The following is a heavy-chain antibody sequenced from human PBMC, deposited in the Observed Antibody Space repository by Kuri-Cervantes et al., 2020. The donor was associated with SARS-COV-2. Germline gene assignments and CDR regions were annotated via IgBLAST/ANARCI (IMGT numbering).Heavy chain of an antibody. J-gene: IGHJ4*02. V-gene: IGHV3-23*01. CDR2: ISGSGGST. CDR3: AKEFSGSYWTGNFDY. Sequence: GGSVRLSCAASGFTFSSYAMSWVRQAPGKGLEWVAAISGSGGSTYYANSGKGRFTISRDNSKNPLYLQMNSLGAEDTAVYYCAKEFSGSYWTGNFDYWGQGTLDTVSS. CDR1: GFTFSSYA. D-gene: IGHD1-26*01.